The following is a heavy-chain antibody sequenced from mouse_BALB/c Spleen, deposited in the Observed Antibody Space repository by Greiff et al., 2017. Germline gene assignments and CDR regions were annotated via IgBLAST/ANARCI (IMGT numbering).Heavy chain of an antibody. V-gene: IGHV1S56*01. J-gene: IGHJ3*01. D-gene: IGHD1-1*01. CDR3: ARATTGFAY. CDR2: IYPGNVNT. CDR1: GYTFTSYY. Sequence: QVQLQQSGPELVKPGASVRISCKASGYTFTSYYIHWVKQRPGQGLEWIGWIYPGNVNTKYNEKFKGKATLTADKSSSTAYMQLSSLTSEDSAVYFCARATTGFAYWGQGTLVTVSA.